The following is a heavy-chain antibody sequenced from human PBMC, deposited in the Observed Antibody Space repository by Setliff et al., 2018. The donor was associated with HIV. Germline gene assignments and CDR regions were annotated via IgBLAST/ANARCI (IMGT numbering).Heavy chain of an antibody. V-gene: IGHV4-39*07. J-gene: IGHJ4*02. CDR2: IYYSGST. CDR3: ARAGSIDY. Sequence: SETLSLTCTVSGGSISSSNYYWGRIRQPPGKGLEWIGSIYYSGSTYYNPSLKSRVTISVDTSKNQFSLKLSSVTAADTAVYYCARAGSIDYWGQGTLVTVSS. D-gene: IGHD3-10*01. CDR1: GGSISSSNYY.